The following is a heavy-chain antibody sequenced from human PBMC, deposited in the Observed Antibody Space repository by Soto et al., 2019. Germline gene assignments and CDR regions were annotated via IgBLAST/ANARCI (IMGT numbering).Heavy chain of an antibody. CDR3: ARDRSSGYHNTNYYYAMDV. J-gene: IGHJ6*02. D-gene: IGHD3-22*01. V-gene: IGHV4-31*03. CDR1: GGSINSAGYY. Sequence: QVQLQESGPGLVKPSQTLSLTCTVSGGSINSAGYYWTWIRQHPGKGLEWIGYIYYSGSAYYNPSXXSRVTISVDTXXNXFXXNLSSLTAADTAVYYCARDRSSGYHNTNYYYAMDVWGQGTAVTVSS. CDR2: IYYSGSA.